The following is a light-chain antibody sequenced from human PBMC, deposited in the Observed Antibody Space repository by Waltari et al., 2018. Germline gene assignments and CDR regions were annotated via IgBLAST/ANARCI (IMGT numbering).Light chain of an antibody. J-gene: IGKJ1*01. Sequence: ETVLTQSPGTLALAPGEIATLSCRASLSISSSLAWYQQKPAKAPRLLFYDASNRATGIPARFSGSGSGTDFTLTISSLEPEDFVVYYCQQRTNWPRTFGQGTKVEIK. CDR1: LSISSS. CDR3: QQRTNWPRT. CDR2: DAS. V-gene: IGKV3-11*01.